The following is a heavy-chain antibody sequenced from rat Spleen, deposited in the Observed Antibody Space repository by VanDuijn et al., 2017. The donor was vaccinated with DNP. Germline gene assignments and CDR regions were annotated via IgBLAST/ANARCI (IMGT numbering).Heavy chain of an antibody. CDR3: ATMNYNSYAMDA. D-gene: IGHD1-10*01. V-gene: IGHV5-25*01. CDR2: ISPDGGHT. Sequence: EVQLVESGGGLVQPGRSMKLSCAASGFTFSNYDMAWVRQVPTKGLDWVASISPDGGHTYYRDSVKGRFTISRDNAKSTLYLQMDSLRSEDTATYYCATMNYNSYAMDAWGQGTSVTVSS. CDR1: GFTFSNYD. J-gene: IGHJ4*01.